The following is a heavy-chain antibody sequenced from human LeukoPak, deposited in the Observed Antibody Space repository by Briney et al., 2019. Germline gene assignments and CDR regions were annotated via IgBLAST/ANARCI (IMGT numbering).Heavy chain of an antibody. CDR3: ARELGGYGDLDY. J-gene: IGHJ4*02. CDR1: GFTFSSYA. V-gene: IGHV3-30-3*01. CDR2: ISYDGSNK. D-gene: IGHD4-17*01. Sequence: PGGSLRLSCAASGFTFSSYAMHWVRQAPGKGLEWVAVISYDGSNKYYADSVKGRFTISRDNSKNTLYLQMNSLRAEDTAVYYCARELGGYGDLDYWGQGTLVTVSS.